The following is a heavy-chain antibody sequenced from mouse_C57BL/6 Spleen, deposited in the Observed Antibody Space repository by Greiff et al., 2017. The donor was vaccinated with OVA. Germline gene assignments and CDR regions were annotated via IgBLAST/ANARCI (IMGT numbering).Heavy chain of an antibody. Sequence: EVKLVESEGGLVQPGSSMKLSCTASGFTFSDYYMAWVSQVPEKGLEWVANINSDGSSTYYLDSLKSRFILSRDNAKNILYLQMSSLKSEDTATYYCARAPYYYGGSYWYFDVWGTGTTVTVSS. CDR1: GFTFSDYY. D-gene: IGHD1-1*01. J-gene: IGHJ1*03. CDR3: ARAPYYYGGSYWYFDV. V-gene: IGHV5-16*01. CDR2: INSDGSST.